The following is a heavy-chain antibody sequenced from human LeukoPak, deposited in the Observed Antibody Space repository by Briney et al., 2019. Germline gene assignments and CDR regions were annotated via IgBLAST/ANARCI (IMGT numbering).Heavy chain of an antibody. CDR1: GGTFSSYA. D-gene: IGHD5-24*01. V-gene: IGHV1-69*04. J-gene: IGHJ4*02. CDR2: IIPILGIA. Sequence: SVKVSCKASGGTFSSYAVSWVRQAPGQGLEWMGRIIPILGIANYTQKFQGRVTITADKSTSTAYMELSSLRSEDTAVYYCAAMATITYWGQGTLVTVSS. CDR3: AAMATITY.